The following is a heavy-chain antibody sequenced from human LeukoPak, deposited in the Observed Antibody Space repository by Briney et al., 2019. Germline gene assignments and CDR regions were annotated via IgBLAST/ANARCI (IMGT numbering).Heavy chain of an antibody. CDR2: ISGSGGST. Sequence: GGSLRLSCAASGFTFSRYAMSWVRQAPGKGLEWVSAISGSGGSTYCADSVKGRFTISRDNSKNTLYLQMNSLRAEDTAVYYCAVPTLLYFQHWGQGTLVTVSS. CDR3: AVPTLLYFQH. CDR1: GFTFSRYA. J-gene: IGHJ1*01. V-gene: IGHV3-23*01.